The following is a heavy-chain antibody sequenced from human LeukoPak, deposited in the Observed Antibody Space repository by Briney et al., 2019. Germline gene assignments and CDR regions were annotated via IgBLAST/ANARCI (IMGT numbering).Heavy chain of an antibody. D-gene: IGHD2-2*01. CDR3: ARGPAGGY. Sequence: SETLSLTCVVYGGSFSGYYWSWIRQPPGKGLEWIGEINHSGSTNYNPSLKSRVTISVDTSKNQFSLKLSSVTAADTAVYYCARGPAGGYWGQGTLVTVSS. V-gene: IGHV4-34*01. CDR1: GGSFSGYY. J-gene: IGHJ4*02. CDR2: INHSGST.